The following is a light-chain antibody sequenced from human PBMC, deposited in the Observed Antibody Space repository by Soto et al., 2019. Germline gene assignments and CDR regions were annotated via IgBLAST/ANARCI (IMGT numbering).Light chain of an antibody. Sequence: QSALTQVASVSGSPGQSITISCTGTSSDVGTFNLVSWYQQHPGKAPRLMIYEVIKRPAGVANRFSGSKSGNTASLTISGHQAEDEADYCCCSYAGSSVDVFGTGTKLTVL. J-gene: IGLJ1*01. CDR3: CSYAGSSVDV. V-gene: IGLV2-23*02. CDR1: SSDVGTFNL. CDR2: EVI.